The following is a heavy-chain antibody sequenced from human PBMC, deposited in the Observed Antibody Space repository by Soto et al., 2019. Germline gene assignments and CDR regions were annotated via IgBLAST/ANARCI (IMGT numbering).Heavy chain of an antibody. CDR3: AREYYYDSSGYYRYFDY. D-gene: IGHD3-22*01. V-gene: IGHV4-39*07. Sequence: PSETLSLTCTVSGASIRSSTFYWGWIRQPPGKGLESIANIYYDGSTYYNPSLKSRVTISLDTSKNQLSLKLSSVTAADTAVYYCAREYYYDSSGYYRYFDYWGPGTLVTVPQ. CDR2: IYYDGST. J-gene: IGHJ4*02. CDR1: GASIRSSTFY.